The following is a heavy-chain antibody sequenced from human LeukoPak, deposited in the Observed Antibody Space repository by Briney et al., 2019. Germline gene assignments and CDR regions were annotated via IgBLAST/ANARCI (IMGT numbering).Heavy chain of an antibody. V-gene: IGHV4-31*03. CDR1: GGSISSGGYY. CDR3: ARAYYYDSSGYRYYFDY. CDR2: IYYSGST. D-gene: IGHD3-22*01. J-gene: IGHJ4*02. Sequence: QTLSLTCTVSGGSISSGGYYWSWIRQHPGKGLEXIGYIYYSGSTYYNPSLKSRVTISVDTSKNQFSLKLSSVTAADTAVYYCARAYYYDSSGYRYYFDYWGQGTLVTVSS.